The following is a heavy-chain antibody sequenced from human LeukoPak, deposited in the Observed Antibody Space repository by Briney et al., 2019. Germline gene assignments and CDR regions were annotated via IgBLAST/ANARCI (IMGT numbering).Heavy chain of an antibody. CDR3: ARGRGSSWFNY. J-gene: IGHJ4*02. Sequence: SETLSLTCTVSGGSISSSRYYWGWIRQPPGKGLEWIGSIYYSGSTYYNPSLKSRVTISVDTSKNQFSLKLSSVTAADTAVYYCARGRGSSWFNYWGQGTLVTVSS. CDR1: GGSISSSRYY. D-gene: IGHD6-13*01. CDR2: IYYSGST. V-gene: IGHV4-39*01.